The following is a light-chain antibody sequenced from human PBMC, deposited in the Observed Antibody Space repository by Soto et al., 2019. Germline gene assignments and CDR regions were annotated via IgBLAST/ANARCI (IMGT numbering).Light chain of an antibody. Sequence: EIVMTQSPATLSVSPGERATLSCRASQIVSSNYLAWYQQKLGQSPRLLIYGASSRATGIPDRFSGSGSGTDFTLIISSLQSEDFAVYFCQQYNNWPQTFGQGTKVDIK. CDR2: GAS. J-gene: IGKJ1*01. CDR1: QIVSSN. CDR3: QQYNNWPQT. V-gene: IGKV3D-15*01.